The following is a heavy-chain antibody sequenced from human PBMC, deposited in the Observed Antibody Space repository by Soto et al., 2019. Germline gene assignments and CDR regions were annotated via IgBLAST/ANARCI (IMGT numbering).Heavy chain of an antibody. Sequence: GGSLRLSCAASGFTFSSYGMHWVRQAPGKGLEWVAVISYDGSNKYYADSVKGRFTISRDNSKNTLYLQMNSLRAEDTAVYYCAKDAMIVVVLYGMDLWGQGTTVTASS. CDR1: GFTFSSYG. CDR2: ISYDGSNK. CDR3: AKDAMIVVVLYGMDL. D-gene: IGHD3-22*01. J-gene: IGHJ6*02. V-gene: IGHV3-30*18.